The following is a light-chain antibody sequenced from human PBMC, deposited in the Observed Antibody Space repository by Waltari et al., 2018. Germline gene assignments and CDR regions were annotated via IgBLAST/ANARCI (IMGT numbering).Light chain of an antibody. V-gene: IGKV1-5*03. CDR2: KAS. J-gene: IGKJ1*01. CDR1: QSINNL. Sequence: DMQMTQSPSTLSASVGDRVTITCRATQSINNLLAWYQQKPGNAPKLLSYKASTLESGVPSRFSGIGSGTEFTLTISSLQPDDFATYYWQQYNSYSPWTFGQGTKVEIK. CDR3: QQYNSYSPWT.